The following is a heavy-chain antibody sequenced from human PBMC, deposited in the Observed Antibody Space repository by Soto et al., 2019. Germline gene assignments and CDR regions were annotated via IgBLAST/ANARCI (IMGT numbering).Heavy chain of an antibody. CDR2: IIPIFGTA. V-gene: IGHV1-69*06. J-gene: IGHJ4*02. D-gene: IGHD6-6*01. Sequence: SVKVSCKASGGTFSSYAISWVRQAPGQGLEWMGGIIPIFGTANYAQKFQGRVTITADKSTSTAYMELSSLRSEDTAVYYCARAVRHYSSSVGFDYWGQGTMVTVSS. CDR3: ARAVRHYSSSVGFDY. CDR1: GGTFSSYA.